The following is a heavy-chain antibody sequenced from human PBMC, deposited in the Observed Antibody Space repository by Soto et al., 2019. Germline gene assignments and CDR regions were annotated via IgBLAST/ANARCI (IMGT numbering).Heavy chain of an antibody. V-gene: IGHV1-24*01. CDR3: ASGYSYGYYFDF. CDR1: GYTLTELS. CDR2: CDPEAGKT. D-gene: IGHD5-18*01. J-gene: IGHJ4*02. Sequence: QVQLVQSGAEVKKPGASLKVSCKVFGYTLTELSMHWVRQPPGKGLEWMGGCDPEAGKTIYAQKFQGSVTMTEDTSTDTAYMELSSLKSEDTAVYFCASGYSYGYYFDFWGQGTLVTVSS.